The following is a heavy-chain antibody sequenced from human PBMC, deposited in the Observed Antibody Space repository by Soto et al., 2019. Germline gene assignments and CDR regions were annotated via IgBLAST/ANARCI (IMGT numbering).Heavy chain of an antibody. CDR2: ISYDGSNK. CDR3: ARDTGRYCSSTSCYTSYYYGMDV. J-gene: IGHJ6*02. V-gene: IGHV3-30-3*01. CDR1: GFNFSSYA. D-gene: IGHD2-2*02. Sequence: PGGSLRLSCAASGFNFSSYAMHLVRQAPGKGLEWVAVISYDGSNKYYADSVKGRFTISRDNSKNTLYLQMNSLRAEDTAVYYCARDTGRYCSSTSCYTSYYYGMDVWGQGTTVTVSS.